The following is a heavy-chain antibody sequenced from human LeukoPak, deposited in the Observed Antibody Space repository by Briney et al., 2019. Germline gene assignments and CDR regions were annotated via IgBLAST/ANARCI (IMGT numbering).Heavy chain of an antibody. Sequence: GGSLRLSCAASGFTFSDYYMSWIRQAPGKGLEWVSYISSSGSTIYYADSVKGRFTISRDNAKSSLYLQMNSLRAEDTAVYYCAREQQLYDSSGYYPDHDAFDIWGQGTMVTVSS. D-gene: IGHD3-22*01. CDR3: AREQQLYDSSGYYPDHDAFDI. J-gene: IGHJ3*02. V-gene: IGHV3-11*01. CDR1: GFTFSDYY. CDR2: ISSSGSTI.